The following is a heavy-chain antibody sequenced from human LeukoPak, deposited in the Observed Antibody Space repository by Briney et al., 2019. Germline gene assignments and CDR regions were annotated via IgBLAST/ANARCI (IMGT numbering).Heavy chain of an antibody. CDR1: GGSFSGYY. Sequence: PSETLSLTCAVYGGSFSGYYWSWIRQPPGKGLEWIGYIYYSGSTNYNPSLKSRVTISVDTSNKQFSLKLSSVTAADTAVYYCARVLNDFWSGYWIDYWGQGTLVTVSS. CDR2: IYYSGST. D-gene: IGHD3-3*01. CDR3: ARVLNDFWSGYWIDY. J-gene: IGHJ4*02. V-gene: IGHV4-59*01.